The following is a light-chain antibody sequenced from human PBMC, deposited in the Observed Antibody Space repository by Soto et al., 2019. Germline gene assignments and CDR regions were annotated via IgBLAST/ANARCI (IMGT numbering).Light chain of an antibody. CDR2: DAS. CDR1: QSVSDY. Sequence: ETVLTQSPATLSLSPGERATLSCRASQSVSDYLAWYHQKPAQSPRLVTYDASNRASGIPARFSGSGSGADFTLTIISLAAEDFAVYYCQQRDNRPLTFGGGTKVDIK. J-gene: IGKJ4*01. CDR3: QQRDNRPLT. V-gene: IGKV3-11*01.